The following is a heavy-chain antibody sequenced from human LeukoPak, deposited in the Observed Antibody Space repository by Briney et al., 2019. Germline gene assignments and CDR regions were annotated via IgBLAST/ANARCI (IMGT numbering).Heavy chain of an antibody. CDR1: GITFSDYA. CDR2: ISSTSSSI. D-gene: IGHD1-14*01. CDR3: ARAPRTANHVDY. V-gene: IGHV3-48*01. Sequence: PGGSLRLSCVVSGITFSDYAMYWVRQAPGKGLEWLTYISSTSSSIYYADSVKGRFTISRDNSKNTLYLQMNSLRAEDTAVYYCARAPRTANHVDYWGQGTLVTVSS. J-gene: IGHJ4*02.